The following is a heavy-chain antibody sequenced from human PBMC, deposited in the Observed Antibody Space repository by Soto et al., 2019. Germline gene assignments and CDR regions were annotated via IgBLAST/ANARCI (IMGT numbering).Heavy chain of an antibody. CDR3: ARGGYSSVY. J-gene: IGHJ4*02. V-gene: IGHV3-11*01. Sequence: PGGSLRLSCAASGFTFSDHYINWIRQAPGKGLEWVSYISSSGSTIYYADSVKGRFTISRDNAKKSLYLQMDSLRAEDTAFYYCARGGYSSVYWGQGTLVTVSS. CDR1: GFTFSDHY. D-gene: IGHD6-19*01. CDR2: ISSSGSTI.